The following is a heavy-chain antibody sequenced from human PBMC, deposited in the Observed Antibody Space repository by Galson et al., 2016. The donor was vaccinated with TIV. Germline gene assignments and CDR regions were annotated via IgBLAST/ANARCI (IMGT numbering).Heavy chain of an antibody. Sequence: SLRLSCAASRFTFSSYAMIWVRQAPGKGLEWVSGISTSGTITDYADSVKGRFTISRENSKNTLYLQMNSLRVEDTALYYCAKDWDAIYYYDNDCDYWGQGTLVTVSS. CDR2: ISTSGTIT. D-gene: IGHD3-22*01. J-gene: IGHJ4*02. CDR3: AKDWDAIYYYDNDCDY. CDR1: RFTFSSYA. V-gene: IGHV3-23*01.